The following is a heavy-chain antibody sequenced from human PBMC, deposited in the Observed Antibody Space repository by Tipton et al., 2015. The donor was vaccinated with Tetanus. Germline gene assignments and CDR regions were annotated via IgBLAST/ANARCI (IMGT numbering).Heavy chain of an antibody. Sequence: QLVQSGAEVKKPGASVKVSCKASGYTFTSYGISWVRQAPGQGLEWMGWISAYNGNTNYAQKLQGRVTMTTDTSTSTAYMELRSLRSDDTAVYYCARDRDRYDSSGYYYVDAFDTWGQGTMVTVSS. CDR2: ISAYNGNT. V-gene: IGHV1-18*01. CDR3: ARDRDRYDSSGYYYVDAFDT. J-gene: IGHJ3*02. CDR1: GYTFTSYG. D-gene: IGHD3-22*01.